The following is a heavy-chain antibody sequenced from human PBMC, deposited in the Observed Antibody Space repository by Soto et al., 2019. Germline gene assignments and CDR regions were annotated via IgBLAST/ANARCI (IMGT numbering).Heavy chain of an antibody. J-gene: IGHJ4*02. CDR2: INSDGSST. V-gene: IGHV3-74*01. CDR3: VRTSLVVAAATREDY. Sequence: EVQLVESGGGLVQPGESLRRSCAASGFTFSSYWMHWVRQAPGKGLVWVSRINSDGSSTSYAGSVKGRFTISRDNAKNTLYLQMNGLRAEDTAVYYCVRTSLVVAAATREDYWGQGTLVTVSS. CDR1: GFTFSSYW. D-gene: IGHD2-15*01.